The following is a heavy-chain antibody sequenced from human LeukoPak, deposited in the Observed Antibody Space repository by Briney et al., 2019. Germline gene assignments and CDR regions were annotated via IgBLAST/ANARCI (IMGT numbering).Heavy chain of an antibody. J-gene: IGHJ4*02. CDR3: ARDLVTPIDY. V-gene: IGHV3-7*03. D-gene: IGHD2-21*02. Sequence: GGSLRLSCAASGFIFSSYWMTWVRQAPGKGLEWVASIKQDGSEKYVDSVKGRFTIYRDNAKNSLYLQMNSLRAEDTAVFYCARDLVTPIDYWGQGTLVTVSS. CDR2: IKQDGSEK. CDR1: GFIFSSYW.